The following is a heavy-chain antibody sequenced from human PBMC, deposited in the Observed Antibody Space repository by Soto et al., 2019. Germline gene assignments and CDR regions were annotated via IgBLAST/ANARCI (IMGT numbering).Heavy chain of an antibody. D-gene: IGHD1-26*01. Sequence: RGSLRLSCAASGFIVSNNYISWVRQAPGKGLEWVSVIYPDGTTYHADSVRGRISVSRDSSMNKVFLQLNTLRADDTAMYYCAREGSTSGNYYGLDVWGQGTTVTVS. J-gene: IGHJ6*02. CDR1: GFIVSNNY. CDR2: IYPDGTT. V-gene: IGHV3-53*01. CDR3: AREGSTSGNYYGLDV.